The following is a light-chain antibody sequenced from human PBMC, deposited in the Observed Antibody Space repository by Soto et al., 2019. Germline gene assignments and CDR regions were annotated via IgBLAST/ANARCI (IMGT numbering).Light chain of an antibody. CDR3: AAWDDSLNGPV. J-gene: IGLJ2*01. CDR1: SPNIGSNT. CDR2: SNN. Sequence: QSVLTQPPSASGTPGQRVTISCSGSSPNIGSNTVNWYQQLPGTAPKLLIYSNNQRPSGVPDRFSGSKSGTSASLAISGLQSDDEADYYCAAWDDSLNGPVFGGGTKLTVL. V-gene: IGLV1-44*01.